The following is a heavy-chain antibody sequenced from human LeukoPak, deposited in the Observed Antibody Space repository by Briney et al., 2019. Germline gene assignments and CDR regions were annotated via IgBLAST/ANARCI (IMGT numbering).Heavy chain of an antibody. J-gene: IGHJ4*02. V-gene: IGHV3-72*01. D-gene: IGHD1-1*01. CDR1: GFTFSDHY. CDR2: IRNKANDYTA. CDR3: AAQYTGTKGSFDY. Sequence: GGSLRLSCAASGFTFSDHYMDWVRQAPGKGLEWVGRIRNKANDYTAKYAASVKGRFTISRDDSKASVYLQMNSLKAEDAAVYYCAAQYTGTKGSFDYWGQGTLVTVSS.